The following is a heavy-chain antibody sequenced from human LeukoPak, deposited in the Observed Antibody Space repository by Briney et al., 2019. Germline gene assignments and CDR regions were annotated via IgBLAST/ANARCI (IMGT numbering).Heavy chain of an antibody. J-gene: IGHJ3*02. Sequence: GGSLRLSCAASGFTFSSYSMSWVRQAPGKGLEWVSGINWNGGSTGYADSVKGRFTISRDNAKNSLYLQMNSLRAEDTALYYCARDSSPAFLLDAFDIWGQGTMVTVSS. D-gene: IGHD6-6*01. CDR3: ARDSSPAFLLDAFDI. CDR1: GFTFSSYS. CDR2: INWNGGST. V-gene: IGHV3-20*04.